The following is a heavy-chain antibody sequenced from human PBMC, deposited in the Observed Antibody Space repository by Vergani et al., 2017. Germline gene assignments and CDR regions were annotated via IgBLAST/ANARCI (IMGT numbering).Heavy chain of an antibody. D-gene: IGHD5-18*01. CDR2: ISGSGGST. CDR1: GFTFSSYA. CDR3: AKADTAMDPDIYYYGMDV. V-gene: IGHV3-23*01. Sequence: EVQLLESGGGLVQPGGSLRLSCAASGFTFSSYAMSWVRQAPGKGLEWVSAISGSGGSTYYADSVKGRFTISRDNSKNTLYLQMNSLRADDTAVYYCAKADTAMDPDIYYYGMDVWGQGTTVTVSS. J-gene: IGHJ6*02.